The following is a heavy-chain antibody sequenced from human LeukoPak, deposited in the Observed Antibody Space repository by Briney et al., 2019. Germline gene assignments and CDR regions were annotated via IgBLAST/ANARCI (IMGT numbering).Heavy chain of an antibody. CDR2: ISSSGSTI. J-gene: IGHJ4*02. CDR3: ARAPGYCSGGSCFPAGNFDY. CDR1: GFTFSSYE. D-gene: IGHD2-15*01. Sequence: GGSLRLSCAASGFTFSSYETNWVRQAPGKGLEWVSYISSSGSTIYYADSVRGRFTISRDNAKNSLYLQMNSLRAEDTAVYYCARAPGYCSGGSCFPAGNFDYWGQGTLVTVSS. V-gene: IGHV3-48*03.